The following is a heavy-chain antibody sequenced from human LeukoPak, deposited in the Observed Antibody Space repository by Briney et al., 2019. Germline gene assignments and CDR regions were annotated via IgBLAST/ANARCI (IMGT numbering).Heavy chain of an antibody. D-gene: IGHD4-17*01. J-gene: IGHJ4*02. V-gene: IGHV1-69*13. CDR3: ERMAASYGDYRDN. CDR1: GGTFSSYA. Sequence: SVKVSCKASGGTFSSYAISWVRQAPGQGLEWMGGIIPIFGTANYAQKFQGRVTITADESTSTAYMALTSLRSEDTAVDYFERMAASYGDYRDNWSQGTLVTVSS. CDR2: IIPIFGTA.